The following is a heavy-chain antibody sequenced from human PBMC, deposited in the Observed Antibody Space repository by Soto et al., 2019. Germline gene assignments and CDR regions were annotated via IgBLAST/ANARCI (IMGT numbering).Heavy chain of an antibody. J-gene: IGHJ4*02. CDR3: ARRYTERGWSFDY. D-gene: IGHD2-2*02. CDR1: GGSFGVYY. CDR2: INHSGST. Sequence: SETLSLTCSVYGGSFGVYYWSWIRQPPGKGLEWIGEINHSGSTNYNPSLKSRVTISVDTSKNQFSLKLSSVTAADTAVYYCARRYTERGWSFDYWGQGTLVTVSS. V-gene: IGHV4-34*01.